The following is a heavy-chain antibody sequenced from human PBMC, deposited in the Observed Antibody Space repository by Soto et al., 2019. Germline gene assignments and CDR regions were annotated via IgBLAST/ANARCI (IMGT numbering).Heavy chain of an antibody. CDR1: GFTFSTYV. Sequence: GGSLRLSCAASGFTFSTYVMTWVRQTPGKGLEWVSTISNSGGRTYYPDSVKGRFTISRDDSKNILYLQMNSLRAEDTALYYCARTLGTIDPFDCWGQGTLVTVSS. J-gene: IGHJ4*02. D-gene: IGHD1-1*01. CDR3: ARTLGTIDPFDC. CDR2: ISNSGGRT. V-gene: IGHV3-23*01.